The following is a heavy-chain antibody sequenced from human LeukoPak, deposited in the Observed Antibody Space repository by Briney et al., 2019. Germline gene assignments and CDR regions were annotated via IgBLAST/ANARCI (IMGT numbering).Heavy chain of an antibody. CDR1: GFTLSDYG. CDR3: AKDQNYFGSGTSAIDY. Sequence: GGSLRLSCAASGFTLSDYGMHWVRQAPGKGLEWVALILYDGTNKYYADSVKGRFTISRDISKNTLYLRMNSLRAEDTAVYHCAKDQNYFGSGTSAIDYWGQGTLVTVSS. J-gene: IGHJ4*02. CDR2: ILYDGTNK. V-gene: IGHV3-30*02. D-gene: IGHD3-10*01.